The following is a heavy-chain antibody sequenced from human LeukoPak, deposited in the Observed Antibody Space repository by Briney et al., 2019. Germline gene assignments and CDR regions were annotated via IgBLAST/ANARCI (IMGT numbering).Heavy chain of an antibody. Sequence: SETLSLTCAVYGGSFSGYYWSWIRQPPGKGLEWIGEINHSGSTNYNPSLKGRVTISVDTSKNQFSLKLTSVTAADTAVYYCARALIIAAAGTDNYYYYMDVWGKGTTVTISS. D-gene: IGHD6-13*01. CDR3: ARALIIAAAGTDNYYYYMDV. CDR2: INHSGST. CDR1: GGSFSGYY. V-gene: IGHV4-34*01. J-gene: IGHJ6*03.